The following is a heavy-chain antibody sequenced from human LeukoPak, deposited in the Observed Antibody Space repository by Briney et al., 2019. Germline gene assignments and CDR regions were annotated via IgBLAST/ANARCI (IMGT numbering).Heavy chain of an antibody. CDR2: INRSGSP. CDR1: GGSLSGYY. V-gene: IGHV4-34*01. D-gene: IGHD3-10*01. J-gene: IGHJ5*02. Sequence: SETLSLTCAVYGGSLSGYYWSWIRQPPGKGLGRIGGINRSGSPSYNPSVKSRVTISVDTYKNEFSLKLSSVTAADTAVYYCARIVKTQYYGSGIPRFDPWGQGTLVTVSS. CDR3: ARIVKTQYYGSGIPRFDP.